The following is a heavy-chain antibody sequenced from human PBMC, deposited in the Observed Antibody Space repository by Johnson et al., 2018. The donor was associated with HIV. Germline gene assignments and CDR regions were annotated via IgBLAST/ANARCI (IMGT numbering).Heavy chain of an antibody. CDR3: ASDGWELLGVAAFDV. CDR2: ISYDGSNK. D-gene: IGHD1-26*01. V-gene: IGHV3-30*14. J-gene: IGHJ3*01. CDR1: GFTFSSYA. Sequence: QVQLVESGGGVVQPGRSLRLSCAASGFTFSSYAMHWVRQAPGKGLEWVAVISYDGSNKYYADSVKGRFTISRDNSKNTLYLQMNSLRPEDTAVYYCASDGWELLGVAAFDVWGQGTLVTVS.